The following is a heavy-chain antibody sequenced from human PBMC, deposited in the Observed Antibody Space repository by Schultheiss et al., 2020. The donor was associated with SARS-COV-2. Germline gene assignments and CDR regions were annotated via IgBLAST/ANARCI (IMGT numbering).Heavy chain of an antibody. V-gene: IGHV3-23*01. CDR3: AKLAAAGTYYYYGMDV. CDR1: GFTFSSYA. Sequence: GESLKISCAASGFTFSSYAMSWVRQAPGKGLEWVSAISGSGGSTYYADSVKGRFTISRDNSKNTLYLQMNSLRAEDTAVYYCAKLAAAGTYYYYGMDVWGQGTTVTGSS. CDR2: ISGSGGST. J-gene: IGHJ6*02. D-gene: IGHD6-19*01.